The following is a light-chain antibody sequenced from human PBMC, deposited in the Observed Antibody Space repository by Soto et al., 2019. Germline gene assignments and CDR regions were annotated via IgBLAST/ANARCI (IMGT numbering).Light chain of an antibody. Sequence: EIVLTQSPGTLSLSPGERATLSCRASQSVSSSYLAWYQQKVGRAPRLLIYGASSRATDIPDRFSGSGSGTDFTLTISRLEPEDFAVYYCQQYGSSPMYTFGQGTKLEI. J-gene: IGKJ2*01. CDR1: QSVSSSY. CDR3: QQYGSSPMYT. V-gene: IGKV3-20*01. CDR2: GAS.